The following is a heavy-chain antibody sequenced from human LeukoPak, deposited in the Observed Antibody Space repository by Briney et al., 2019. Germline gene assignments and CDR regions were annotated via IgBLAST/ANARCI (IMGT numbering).Heavy chain of an antibody. CDR1: GFSFSRSW. V-gene: IGHV3-7*01. CDR3: AKDDEGYIY. J-gene: IGHJ4*02. CDR2: IKEDGSAT. Sequence: PGRSLRLSCVASGFSFSRSWMSWVRQAPGKGLEWVANIKEDGSATYYIDSVKGRFTISKDNARNSLHLQLNSLRAEDTAVYYCAKDDEGYIYWGQGTLVTVSS. D-gene: IGHD5-18*01.